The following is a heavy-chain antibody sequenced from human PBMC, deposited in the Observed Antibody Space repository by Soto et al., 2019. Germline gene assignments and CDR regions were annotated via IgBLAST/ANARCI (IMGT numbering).Heavy chain of an antibody. J-gene: IGHJ4*02. CDR3: ARVPDY. Sequence: SETLSLTCTVSGGSFSPNYWSWIRQPPGKGLEWVGYIYYDGTARHNPSLKSRVTISVDRSKNQFSLKLSSVTAADTAVYYCARVPDYWGQGTLVTVSS. CDR1: GGSFSPNY. CDR2: IYYDGTA. V-gene: IGHV4-59*12.